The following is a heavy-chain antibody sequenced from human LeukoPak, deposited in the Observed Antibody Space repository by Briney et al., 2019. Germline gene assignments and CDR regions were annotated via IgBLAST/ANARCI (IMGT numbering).Heavy chain of an antibody. V-gene: IGHV3-30*02. J-gene: IGHJ4*02. CDR1: GFTFSSYG. CDR3: AKAPRPWVGGATGSRYYFDY. CDR2: IWYDGSNK. Sequence: GGSLRLSCAASGFTFSSYGMHWVRQAPGKGLEWVAVIWYDGSNKYYADSVKGRFTISRDNSKNTLYLQMNSLRAEGTAVYYCAKAPRPWVGGATGSRYYFDYWGQGTLVTVSS. D-gene: IGHD1-26*01.